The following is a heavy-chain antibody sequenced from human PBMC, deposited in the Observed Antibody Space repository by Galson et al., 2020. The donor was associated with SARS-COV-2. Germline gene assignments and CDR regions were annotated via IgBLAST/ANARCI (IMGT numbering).Heavy chain of an antibody. V-gene: IGHV1-18*01. D-gene: IGHD6-13*01. CDR1: RYTFSLYD. Sequence: ASVKVSCKASRYTFSLYDISRVRQAPGQGLEWMGWISAYNHNTNLEQKFQDRVTMTTDTSTSTAYLNRRSLRSDDTAVYYWARDQPGVGSAASYYKNALDVWGQGTTVTVSS. CDR3: ARDQPGVGSAASYYKNALDV. J-gene: IGHJ6*02. CDR2: ISAYNHNT.